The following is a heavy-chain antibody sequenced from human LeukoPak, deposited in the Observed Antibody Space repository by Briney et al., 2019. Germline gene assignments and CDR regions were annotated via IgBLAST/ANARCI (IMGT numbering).Heavy chain of an antibody. Sequence: SETLSLTCAVSGGSISSSNWWSWVRQPPGKGLEWIGYIYNSGSTTYNPSLKSRATISVDTSKNQFSLRLSSVTAADTAIYYCVRDRELQYWGQGTLVTVSS. CDR2: IYNSGST. CDR1: GGSISSSNW. J-gene: IGHJ4*02. V-gene: IGHV4-4*02. D-gene: IGHD2-21*01. CDR3: VRDRELQY.